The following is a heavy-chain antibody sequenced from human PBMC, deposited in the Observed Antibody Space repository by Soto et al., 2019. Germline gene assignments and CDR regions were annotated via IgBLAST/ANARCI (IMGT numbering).Heavy chain of an antibody. CDR2: ISSSSSYI. V-gene: IGHV3-21*01. J-gene: IGHJ3*02. CDR3: ARDVGSGYDWCAFDI. D-gene: IGHD5-12*01. Sequence: EVQLVESGGGLVKPGGSLRLSCAASGFTFSSYSMNWVRQAPGKGLEWVSSISSSSSYIYYADSVKGRFTISRDNAKNSLYLQMNSLRVEDTAVYYCARDVGSGYDWCAFDIWGQGTMVTVSS. CDR1: GFTFSSYS.